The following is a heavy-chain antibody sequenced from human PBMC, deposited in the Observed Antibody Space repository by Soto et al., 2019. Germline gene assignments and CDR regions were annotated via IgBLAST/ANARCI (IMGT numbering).Heavy chain of an antibody. J-gene: IGHJ4*02. V-gene: IGHV3-73*02. D-gene: IGHD1-26*01. Sequence: EVQLVESGGGLVQPGGSLKLSCAASGFTFSGSAMHWVRQASGKGLEWVGRIRSKANSYATAYAASVKGRFTISRDDSKNTAYLQMNSLKTEDTAVYYCTAWNSGSQTDYWSQGTLVTVSS. CDR2: IRSKANSYAT. CDR1: GFTFSGSA. CDR3: TAWNSGSQTDY.